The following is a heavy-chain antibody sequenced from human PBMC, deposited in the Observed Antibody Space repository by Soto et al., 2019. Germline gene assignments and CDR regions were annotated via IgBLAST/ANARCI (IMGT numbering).Heavy chain of an antibody. J-gene: IGHJ6*02. CDR1: GFTFSNYT. V-gene: IGHV3-21*01. CDR2: IRSSSTYI. CDR3: ARANYDFWSGYSNYYGMDV. D-gene: IGHD3-3*01. Sequence: EVQLVESGGGLVKPGGSLRVSCAASGFTFSNYTMNWVRQAPGKGLEWVSAIRSSSTYIYYADSVKGRFTISRDNARQSLYLQLNSLGAEDTAVYYCARANYDFWSGYSNYYGMDVWGQGTTVTVSS.